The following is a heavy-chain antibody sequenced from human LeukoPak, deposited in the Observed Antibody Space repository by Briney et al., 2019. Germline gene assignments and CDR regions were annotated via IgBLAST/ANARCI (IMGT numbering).Heavy chain of an antibody. CDR2: IYSGGST. J-gene: IGHJ4*02. D-gene: IGHD4-17*01. CDR1: GFTVSSNY. V-gene: IGHV3-53*01. CDR3: ARDLGYGDYDGLDY. Sequence: GGSLRLSCAASGFTVSSNYMSWVRQAPGKGLEWVSVIYSGGSTYYADSVKGRFTISRDNSKNTLYLQMNSLRAEDTAVYYCARDLGYGDYDGLDYWGQGTLVTVSS.